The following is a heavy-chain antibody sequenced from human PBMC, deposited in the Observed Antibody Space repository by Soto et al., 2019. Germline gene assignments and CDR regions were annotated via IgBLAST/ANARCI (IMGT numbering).Heavy chain of an antibody. V-gene: IGHV3-23*01. D-gene: IGHD3-22*01. J-gene: IGHJ4*02. Sequence: EVQLLESGGGLVQPGGSLRLSCAASGFTFSSYAMRWVRQAPGKGLEWVSAISGSGGSTYYADSVKGRFTISRDNSKNMLYLQMNSLRAEDTLVYYCAKSIDITMIVVVITTVHPFDYWGQGTLVTVSS. CDR3: AKSIDITMIVVVITTVHPFDY. CDR1: GFTFSSYA. CDR2: ISGSGGST.